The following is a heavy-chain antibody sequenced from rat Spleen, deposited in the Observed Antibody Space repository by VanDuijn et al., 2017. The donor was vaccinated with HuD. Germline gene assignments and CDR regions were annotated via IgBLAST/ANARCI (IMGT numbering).Heavy chain of an antibody. V-gene: IGHV5-29*01. D-gene: IGHD1-9*01. CDR2: ISFDGSHT. Sequence: EVQLVESDGGLVQPGRSLKLSCAASGFTFSDYYMAWVCQAPTKGLEWVATISFDGSHTYYRDSVKGRFTISRDNAKNTLYLQVDSLRAEDTATYYCARHGYNSYFDYWGQGVMVTVSS. J-gene: IGHJ2*01. CDR3: ARHGYNSYFDY. CDR1: GFTFSDYY.